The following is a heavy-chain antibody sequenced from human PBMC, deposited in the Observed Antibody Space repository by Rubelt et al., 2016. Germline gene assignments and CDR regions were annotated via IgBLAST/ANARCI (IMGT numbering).Heavy chain of an antibody. Sequence: QVQLQESGPGLVKPSETLSLTCTVSGGSISSYYWSWFRQPPGKGLEWIGYIYYTGSPTYNTSLKRRVTISVDKSKNQFSLKLRSVTAADTAVYYCARGNYAEYYGLDVWGQGTTVTVSS. J-gene: IGHJ6*02. D-gene: IGHD2-2*01. CDR2: IYYTGSP. V-gene: IGHV4-59*12. CDR1: GGSISSYY. CDR3: ARGNYAEYYGLDV.